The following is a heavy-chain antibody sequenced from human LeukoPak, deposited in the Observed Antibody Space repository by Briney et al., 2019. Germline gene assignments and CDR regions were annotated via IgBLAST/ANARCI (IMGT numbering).Heavy chain of an antibody. CDR2: INPNSGGT. CDR1: GYTFTGYY. V-gene: IGHV1-2*02. Sequence: ASVKVSCKASGYTFTGYYIHWVRQAPGQGLEWMGWINPNSGGTTYAQNFQGRVIMTRDTSISTAYMELSRLTSDDTAVYYCAREDGHSPDPWGQGTLVTVSS. CDR3: AREDGHSPDP. D-gene: IGHD5-24*01. J-gene: IGHJ5*02.